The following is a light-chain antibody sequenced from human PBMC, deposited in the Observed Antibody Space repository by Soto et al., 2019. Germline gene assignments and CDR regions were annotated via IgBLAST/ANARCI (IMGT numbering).Light chain of an antibody. V-gene: IGKV3-20*01. CDR3: QQYGSSYI. CDR1: QTVSSNY. CDR2: SAS. J-gene: IGKJ2*01. Sequence: ETVLTQSPGTLSLSPGERVTLSCRASQTVSSNYLAWYQQKPGQAPRLLIYSASSRATGIPDRFSGSGSGTDFTLTISRLEPEDFAVYYCQQYGSSYIFGQGTKLEVK.